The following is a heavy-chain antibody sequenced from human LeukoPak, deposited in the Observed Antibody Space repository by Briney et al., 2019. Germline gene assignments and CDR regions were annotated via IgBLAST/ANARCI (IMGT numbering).Heavy chain of an antibody. CDR3: ARTNYYDSSGYYLGY. CDR1: GYXFTGYY. V-gene: IGHV1-2*02. J-gene: IGHJ4*02. CDR2: IKPNSGGT. Sequence: ASVKVSCPASGYXFTGYYMHWVRQAPGEGLQWMGWIKPNSGGTNYAQKFQGRVTMTRDTSISTAYMELSRLRSDDTAVYYCARTNYYDSSGYYLGYWGQGTLVTVSS. D-gene: IGHD3-22*01.